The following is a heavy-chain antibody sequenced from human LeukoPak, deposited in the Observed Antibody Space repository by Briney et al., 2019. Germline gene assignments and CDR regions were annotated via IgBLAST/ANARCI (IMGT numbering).Heavy chain of an antibody. Sequence: PSETLSLTCTVSGGSISSGSYYWSWIRQPAGKGLEWIGRIYTSGSTNYNPSLKSRVTISVDTSKNQFSLKLSSVTAADTAVYYCARSRGGYGDYGSWFDPWGQGTLVNVSS. V-gene: IGHV4-61*02. CDR1: GGSISSGSYY. CDR3: ARSRGGYGDYGSWFDP. J-gene: IGHJ5*02. D-gene: IGHD4-17*01. CDR2: IYTSGST.